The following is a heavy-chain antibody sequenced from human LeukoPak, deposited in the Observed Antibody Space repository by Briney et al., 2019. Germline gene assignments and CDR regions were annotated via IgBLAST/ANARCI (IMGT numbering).Heavy chain of an antibody. CDR1: GYTFTNYY. J-gene: IGHJ1*01. V-gene: IGHV1-46*01. CDR2: IKPSGGGT. CDR3: ARDHFDSSGYYYLLGYFEH. D-gene: IGHD3-22*01. Sequence: ASVKVSCKASGYTFTNYYVHWVRQAPRQGLEWMGIIKPSGGGTSYALKFQGRVTMTRDTSTSTAYMELSSLRSEDTAVYYGARDHFDSSGYYYLLGYFEHWGQGTLVTVSS.